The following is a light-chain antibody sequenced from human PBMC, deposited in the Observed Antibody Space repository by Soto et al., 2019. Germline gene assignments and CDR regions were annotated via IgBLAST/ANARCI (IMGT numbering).Light chain of an antibody. CDR1: QSVGSY. CDR2: DAS. V-gene: IGKV3-11*01. CDR3: QQHSNWPIT. Sequence: EIVLIQSPATLSLSPGERATLSCRASQSVGSYLAWYQHKPGQAPRLLISDASNRATGIPARFSGSGSETDFTLTISSLEPEDFAVYYCQQHSNWPITFGQGTRLEIK. J-gene: IGKJ5*01.